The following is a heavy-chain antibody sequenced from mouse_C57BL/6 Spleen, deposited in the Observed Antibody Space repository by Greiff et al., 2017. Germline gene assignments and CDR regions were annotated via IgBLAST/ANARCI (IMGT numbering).Heavy chain of an antibody. V-gene: IGHV1-7*01. CDR1: GYTFTSYG. Sequence: QVQLKQSGAELAKPGASVKLSCKASGYTFTSYGMHWVKQRPGQGLEWIGYINPSSGYTKYNQKFKDKATLTADKSSGTAYMQLSSLTYEDSAVYYCARGVDYWGQGTTLTVSS. CDR2: INPSSGYT. CDR3: ARGVDY. J-gene: IGHJ2*01.